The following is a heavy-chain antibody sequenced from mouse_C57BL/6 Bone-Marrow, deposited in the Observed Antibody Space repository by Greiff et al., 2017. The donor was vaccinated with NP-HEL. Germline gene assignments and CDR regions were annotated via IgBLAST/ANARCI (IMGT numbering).Heavy chain of an antibody. Sequence: QVQLQQPGAELVKPGASVKMSCKASGYTFTSYWITWVKQRPGQGLEWIGDIYPGSGSTNYNEKFKSKATLTVDTSSSTAYMQLSSLTSEDSAVYYCARQGFITTVVASTETDYWGQGTTLTVSS. V-gene: IGHV1-55*01. D-gene: IGHD1-1*01. J-gene: IGHJ2*01. CDR3: ARQGFITTVVASTETDY. CDR1: GYTFTSYW. CDR2: IYPGSGST.